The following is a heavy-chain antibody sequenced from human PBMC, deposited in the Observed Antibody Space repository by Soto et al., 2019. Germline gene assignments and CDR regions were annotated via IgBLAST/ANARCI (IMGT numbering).Heavy chain of an antibody. V-gene: IGHV5-51*01. J-gene: IGHJ3*02. Sequence: LGESLKISCKGSGYSFTSYWIGWVRQMPGKGLEWMGIIYPGDSDTRYSPSFQGQVTISADKSISTAYLQWSSLKASDTAMYYCAIYCSGGSCYNAFDIWGQGTMVTVSS. D-gene: IGHD2-15*01. CDR1: GYSFTSYW. CDR3: AIYCSGGSCYNAFDI. CDR2: IYPGDSDT.